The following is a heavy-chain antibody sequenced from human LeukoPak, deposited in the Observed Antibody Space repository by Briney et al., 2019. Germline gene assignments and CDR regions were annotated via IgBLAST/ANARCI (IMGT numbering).Heavy chain of an antibody. Sequence: ASVKVSCKASGYTFTSYAMNWVRPAPGQRLEWMGWINAGNGNTKYSQKFQGRVTITRDTSASTAYMELSSLRSEDTAVYYCARDSVGATAFDIWGQGTMVTVSS. CDR3: ARDSVGATAFDI. V-gene: IGHV1-3*01. D-gene: IGHD1-26*01. CDR2: INAGNGNT. J-gene: IGHJ3*02. CDR1: GYTFTSYA.